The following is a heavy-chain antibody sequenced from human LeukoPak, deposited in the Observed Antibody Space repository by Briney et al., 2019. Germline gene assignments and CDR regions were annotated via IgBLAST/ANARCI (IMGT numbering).Heavy chain of an antibody. J-gene: IGHJ3*02. Sequence: GRSPRLSCAASGFTFSTYGMHWVRQATGTGLEWVAVIWYDGSNKYYADSVKGRFTISRDNAKNTLSLQMNSLRAEDTAVYYCARAVGPFDIWGQGTMVTVSS. V-gene: IGHV3-33*01. CDR1: GFTFSTYG. CDR3: ARAVGPFDI. CDR2: IWYDGSNK.